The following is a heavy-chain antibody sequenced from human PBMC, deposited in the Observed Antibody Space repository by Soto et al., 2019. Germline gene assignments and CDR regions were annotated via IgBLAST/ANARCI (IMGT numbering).Heavy chain of an antibody. J-gene: IGHJ4*02. CDR3: AHRHTHTALGLDY. D-gene: IGHD2-2*02. Sequence: QITLKESGPTLLRPTQTLTLTCTFSGCSLDTGGVVVGCIRQSPGKALEGLSLIQWDDDKLYSPSLRNRLTITKDTSRNQVVLSLTNMGPLDTATYFCAHRHTHTALGLDYWGQGILVTVSS. CDR1: GCSLDTGGVV. V-gene: IGHV2-5*02. CDR2: IQWDDDK.